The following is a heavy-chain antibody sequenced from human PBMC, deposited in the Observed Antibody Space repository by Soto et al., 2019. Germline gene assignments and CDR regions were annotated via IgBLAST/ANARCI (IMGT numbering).Heavy chain of an antibody. D-gene: IGHD3-16*01. Sequence: ASVKVSCKASGCTFSSYTISWVRQAPGQGLEWMGRMIPILGIANYAQKFQGRVTITADKSTSTAYMELSSLRSEDTAVYYCARGLKVFTNYYFDYWGQGTLVTVS. CDR1: GCTFSSYT. J-gene: IGHJ4*02. CDR3: ARGLKVFTNYYFDY. V-gene: IGHV1-69*02. CDR2: MIPILGIA.